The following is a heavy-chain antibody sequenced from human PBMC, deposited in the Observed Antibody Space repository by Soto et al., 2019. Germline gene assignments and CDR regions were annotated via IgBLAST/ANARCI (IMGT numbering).Heavy chain of an antibody. CDR3: ATYYYDSSGYNWFDP. J-gene: IGHJ5*02. Sequence: SETLSLTCTVSGGSISSFYWSWIRQPPGKGLEWIGYIYYSGSTNYNPSLKSRVTISVDTSKNQFSLKLSSVTAADTAVYYCATYYYDSSGYNWFDPWGQGTLVTVSS. CDR2: IYYSGST. CDR1: GGSISSFY. D-gene: IGHD3-22*01. V-gene: IGHV4-59*01.